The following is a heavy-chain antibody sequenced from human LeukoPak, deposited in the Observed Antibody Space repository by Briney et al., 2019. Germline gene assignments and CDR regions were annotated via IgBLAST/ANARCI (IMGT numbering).Heavy chain of an antibody. V-gene: IGHV3-23*01. D-gene: IGHD6-19*01. J-gene: IGHJ1*01. Sequence: PGGSLRLSCEASGFTFSSYAIAWVRQAPGKGLEWVSAISGSGGGTFYADPVKGRFTISRDNSKSTLYLQMNSLRAEDTAVYYCARHRTAVAGISYFQHWGQGTLVTVSS. CDR2: ISGSGGGT. CDR1: GFTFSSYA. CDR3: ARHRTAVAGISYFQH.